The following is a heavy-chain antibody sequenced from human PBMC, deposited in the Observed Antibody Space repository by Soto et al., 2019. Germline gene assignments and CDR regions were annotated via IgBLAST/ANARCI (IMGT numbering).Heavy chain of an antibody. CDR1: GGSLRSSNSY. D-gene: IGHD6-13*01. CDR3: ASLQVPGNFDY. CDR2: IYYSGDT. V-gene: IGHV4-39*01. J-gene: IGHJ4*02. Sequence: SETLSLTCTVSGGSLRSSNSYWAWVRQPPGKGLEWIAIIYYSGDTYYNTSIRTRLTVSVHTYKNQFSLKLTSLTDADTAMYYCASLQVPGNFDYWGQGKMVTVS.